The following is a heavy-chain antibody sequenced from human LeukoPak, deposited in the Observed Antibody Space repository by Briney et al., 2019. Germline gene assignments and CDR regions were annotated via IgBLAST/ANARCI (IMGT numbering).Heavy chain of an antibody. CDR2: INHSGST. CDR3: AHRGGSRSYYYYYMDV. CDR1: GGSFSGYY. Sequence: PSETMSLACAVYGGSFSGYYWSWIRQPPGKGLEWIGEINHSGSTNYNPSLKSRVTISVDTSKNQFSLKLSSVTAADTAVYYCAHRGGSRSYYYYYMDVWGKGTTVTVSS. D-gene: IGHD2-15*01. V-gene: IGHV4-34*01. J-gene: IGHJ6*03.